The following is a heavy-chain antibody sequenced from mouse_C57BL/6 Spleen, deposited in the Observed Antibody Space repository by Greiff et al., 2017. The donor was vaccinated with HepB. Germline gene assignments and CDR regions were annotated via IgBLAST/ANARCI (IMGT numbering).Heavy chain of an antibody. Sequence: EVMLVESGGGLVKPGGSLKLSCAASGFTFSDYGMHWVRQAPEKGLEWVAYISSGGDYIYYADTVKGRFTISRDNARNTLYLQMSSLKSEDTAMYYCTRADYGNYGGYFDYWGQGTTLTVSS. D-gene: IGHD2-1*01. V-gene: IGHV5-17*03. CDR3: TRADYGNYGGYFDY. CDR1: GFTFSDYG. J-gene: IGHJ2*01. CDR2: ISSGGDYI.